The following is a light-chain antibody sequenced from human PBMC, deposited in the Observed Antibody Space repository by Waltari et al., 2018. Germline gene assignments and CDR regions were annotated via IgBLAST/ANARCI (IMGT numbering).Light chain of an antibody. V-gene: IGKV1-9*01. CDR1: QDISSY. Sequence: QLTQSPSSLSASVGDRVTINCRTSQDISSYLVWYQHKPGKAPKPLIYAASEVKSGVPSRFSGSGSGTNFTLTIRSLEPEDFATYYCQQVNTFAPTFGGGTKVDI. CDR2: AAS. CDR3: QQVNTFAPT. J-gene: IGKJ4*01.